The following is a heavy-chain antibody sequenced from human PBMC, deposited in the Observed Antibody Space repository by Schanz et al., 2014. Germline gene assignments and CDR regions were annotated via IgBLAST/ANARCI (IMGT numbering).Heavy chain of an antibody. J-gene: IGHJ6*02. CDR3: ARVELSVYYYAMDV. CDR2: ISTSSGYI. V-gene: IGHV3-21*01. CDR1: GIDFSSYS. D-gene: IGHD2-15*01. Sequence: EVQLVESGGGLVKPGGSLRLSCAASGIDFSSYSMNWVRQAPGKGLEWVSTISTSSGYIYYADSVKGRFTISRDNAKNSLYLQMNSLRAEDAAVYYCARVELSVYYYAMDVWGQGTTVTVSS.